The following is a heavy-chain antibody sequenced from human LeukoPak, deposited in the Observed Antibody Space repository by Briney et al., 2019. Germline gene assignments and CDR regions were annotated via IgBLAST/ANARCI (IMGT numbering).Heavy chain of an antibody. CDR3: ARVGTSPTGNWFDP. D-gene: IGHD2-2*01. CDR2: INPNSGGT. J-gene: IGHJ5*02. V-gene: IGHV1-2*02. CDR1: GYTFTGYY. Sequence: ASVKVSCKASGYTFTGYYMHWVRQAPGQGLEWMGWINPNSGGTNYAQKFQGRVTMTRDTSISTAYMELSGLRSDDTAVYYCARVGTSPTGNWFDPWGQGTLVTVSS.